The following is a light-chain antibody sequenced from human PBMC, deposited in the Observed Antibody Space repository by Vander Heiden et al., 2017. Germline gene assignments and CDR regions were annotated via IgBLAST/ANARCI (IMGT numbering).Light chain of an antibody. CDR2: LNSDGRH. J-gene: IGLJ1*01. V-gene: IGLV4-69*01. Sequence: QVVLPPSPSASASLGASVKPPCTLSSGHSPYAIAWDQQEPQKGPGHLMNLNSDGRHNKGDGIPDRFSGSSSGAERYLTISSLQSEDEADYYCQTWGTGYYVFGAGTKVTVL. CDR1: SGHSPYA. CDR3: QTWGTGYYV.